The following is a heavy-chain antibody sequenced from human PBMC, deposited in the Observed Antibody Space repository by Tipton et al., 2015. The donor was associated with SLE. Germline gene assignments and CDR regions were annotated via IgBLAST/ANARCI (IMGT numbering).Heavy chain of an antibody. V-gene: IGHV4-4*07. CDR2: IYTSGST. CDR3: ARVRGYGDYVDY. J-gene: IGHJ4*02. Sequence: TLSLTCTVSGGSVSSHYWSWIRQPAGKGLEWLGHIYTSGSTNYNPSLKSRVIISADTSKSQFSLKMYSVTAADTALYYCARVRGYGDYVDYWGQGTQVTVSS. D-gene: IGHD4-17*01. CDR1: GGSVSSHY.